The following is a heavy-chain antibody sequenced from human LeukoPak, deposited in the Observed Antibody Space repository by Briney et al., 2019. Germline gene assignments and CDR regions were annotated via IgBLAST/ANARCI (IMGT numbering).Heavy chain of an antibody. V-gene: IGHV3-21*04. CDR3: ARRSPESIAAEYYFDY. D-gene: IGHD6-13*01. Sequence: KPGGSLRLSCAASGFTFSSYSMNWVRQAPGKGLEWVSSISSSSSYIYYADSVKGRFTISRDNAKNSLYLQMNSLRAEDTAVYYCARRSPESIAAEYYFDYWGQGTLVTVSS. CDR2: ISSSSSYI. CDR1: GFTFSSYS. J-gene: IGHJ4*02.